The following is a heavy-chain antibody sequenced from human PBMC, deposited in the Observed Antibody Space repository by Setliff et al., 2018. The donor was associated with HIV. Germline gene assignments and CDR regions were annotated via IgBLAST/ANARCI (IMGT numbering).Heavy chain of an antibody. D-gene: IGHD6-6*01. CDR2: IFHSGDT. CDR3: ATRPRIAARPLDY. CDR1: GVSVGSGDYY. V-gene: IGHV4-31*03. J-gene: IGHJ4*02. Sequence: PSEPLSLTCSVSGVSVGSGDYYWHWIRQHPEKALEWIGYIFHSGDTYYNPSLKSRISMSVDTSKNQFSLELTSLTAADTAVYYCATRPRIAARPLDYWGQGMLVTVSS.